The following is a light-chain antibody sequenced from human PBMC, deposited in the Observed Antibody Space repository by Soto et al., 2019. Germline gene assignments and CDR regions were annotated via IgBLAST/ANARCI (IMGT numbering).Light chain of an antibody. CDR2: EVS. CDR3: SSYAGTNRV. V-gene: IGLV2-8*01. J-gene: IGLJ1*01. Sequence: QSALTQSPSASGSPGQSVTISCTGTSSDVGAYNHVSWYQQHPGKAPKVMIYEVSKRPSGVPDRFSGSKSGNTASLTVSGLQAEDEAEYYCSSYAGTNRVFGTGTKVTVL. CDR1: SSDVGAYNH.